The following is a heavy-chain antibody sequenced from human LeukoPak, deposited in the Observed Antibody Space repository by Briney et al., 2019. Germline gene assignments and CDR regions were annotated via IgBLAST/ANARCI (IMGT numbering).Heavy chain of an antibody. J-gene: IGHJ4*02. V-gene: IGHV5-51*01. CDR1: VFSFTNYW. D-gene: IGHD3-10*01. CDR3: ARLGSSGSYYSLFFSY. Sequence: PGESLKISCKASVFSFTNYWIGWVRQMPGKGLEWMGIIYPGDSDIRYSPSFQGQVTISVDKSTRTAYLQWSSLKASDTAMYYCARLGSSGSYYSLFFSYWGQGTLVTVSS. CDR2: IYPGDSDI.